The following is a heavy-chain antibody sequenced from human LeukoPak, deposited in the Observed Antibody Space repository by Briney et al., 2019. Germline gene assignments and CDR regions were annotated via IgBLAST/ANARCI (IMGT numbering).Heavy chain of an antibody. V-gene: IGHV4-39*07. J-gene: IGHJ4*02. CDR1: GVSISSDDYL. CDR3: ASRGYSSSWYDFDY. Sequence: SETLSLTCTVSGVSISSDDYLWGWIRQSPGKGLEWIASVSYSGTVYYNPSLESRVTISLDTSKKQFSLTMNSVTAADTAVYYCASRGYSSSWYDFDYWGQGTLVTVSS. D-gene: IGHD6-13*01. CDR2: VSYSGTV.